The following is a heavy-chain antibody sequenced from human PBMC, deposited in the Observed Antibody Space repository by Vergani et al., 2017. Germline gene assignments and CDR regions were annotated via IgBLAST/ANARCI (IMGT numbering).Heavy chain of an antibody. CDR2: INPSGGST. CDR3: ARGGTWYSSGWYAAGDV. J-gene: IGHJ6*04. Sequence: QVQLVQSGAEVKKPGASEKVSCKAYGYTFTSYYMHWVRQAPGQGLEWMGIINPSGGSTSYAQKFQGRVTMTRDTSTSTVYMELSSLRSEDTAVYYCARGGTWYSSGWYAAGDVWGKGTTVTVSS. V-gene: IGHV1-46*01. D-gene: IGHD6-19*01. CDR1: GYTFTSYY.